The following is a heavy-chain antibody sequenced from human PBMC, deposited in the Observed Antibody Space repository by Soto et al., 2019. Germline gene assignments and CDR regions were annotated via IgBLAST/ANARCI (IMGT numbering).Heavy chain of an antibody. J-gene: IGHJ5*02. CDR1: GYTFTSYG. CDR3: ARDGLYDFWSGYPRGWFDP. CDR2: ISAYNGNT. D-gene: IGHD3-3*01. V-gene: IGHV1-18*04. Sequence: QVQLVQSGAEVKKPGASVKVSCKASGYTFTSYGISWVRQAPGQGLEWMGWISAYNGNTNYAQKLQGRVTMTTDTSTSTAYMELRRLRSDDTAVYYCARDGLYDFWSGYPRGWFDPWGQGTLVTVSS.